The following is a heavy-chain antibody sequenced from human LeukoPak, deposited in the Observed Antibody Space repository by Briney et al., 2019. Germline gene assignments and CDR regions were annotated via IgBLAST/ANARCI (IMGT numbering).Heavy chain of an antibody. J-gene: IGHJ4*02. CDR1: GFTFSSYA. CDR2: ISGSGGST. CDR3: AKSLFGSGWYLVDY. Sequence: PGGSLRLSCAASGFTFSSYAMSWVRQAPGKGLEWVSAISGSGGSTYYADSVKGRFTISRDNSKNTLYLQMNSLRAEDTAVYYCAKSLFGSGWYLVDYWGQGTLVTVSS. D-gene: IGHD6-19*01. V-gene: IGHV3-23*01.